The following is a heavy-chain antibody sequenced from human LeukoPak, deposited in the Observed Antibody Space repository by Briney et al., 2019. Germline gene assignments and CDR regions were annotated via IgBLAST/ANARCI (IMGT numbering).Heavy chain of an antibody. Sequence: SETLSLTCAVSGYSISSGYYWGWIRQPPGKGLEWIANIYHSGNTYYNPSLKSRVTISVDTSKNQFSLKLTSVTAADTAVYYCARLSHDYGDYWGQGTLVTVSS. D-gene: IGHD3-16*01. V-gene: IGHV4-38-2*01. CDR1: GYSISSGYY. CDR3: ARLSHDYGDY. J-gene: IGHJ4*02. CDR2: IYHSGNT.